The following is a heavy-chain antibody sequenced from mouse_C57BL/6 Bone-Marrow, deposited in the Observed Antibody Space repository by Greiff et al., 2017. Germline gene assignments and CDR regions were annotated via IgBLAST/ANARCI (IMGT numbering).Heavy chain of an antibody. D-gene: IGHD4-1*01. J-gene: IGHJ2*01. Sequence: EVKLMESGGGLVQPGGSLKLSCAASGFTFSDYYMYWVRQTPEKRLEWVAYISNGGGSTYYPDTVKGRFTISRDNAKNTLYLQMSRLKSEDTAMYYCARAGLGRAFDYWGQGTTLTVSS. V-gene: IGHV5-12*01. CDR2: ISNGGGST. CDR3: ARAGLGRAFDY. CDR1: GFTFSDYY.